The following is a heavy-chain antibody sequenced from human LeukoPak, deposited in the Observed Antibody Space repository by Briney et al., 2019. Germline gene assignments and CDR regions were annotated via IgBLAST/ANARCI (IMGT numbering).Heavy chain of an antibody. CDR2: IIPILGIA. CDR1: GGTFNSYT. Sequence: GASVKVSCKASGGTFNSYTISWVRQAPGQGLEWMGGIIPILGIANYAQKFQGRVTITAEKSTSNAHTALSSRLSADTAVFYCARDAARGSRDQLARYLDYWGRGTLVTVSS. J-gene: IGHJ4*02. D-gene: IGHD3-16*01. CDR3: ARDAARGSRDQLARYLDY. V-gene: IGHV1-69*10.